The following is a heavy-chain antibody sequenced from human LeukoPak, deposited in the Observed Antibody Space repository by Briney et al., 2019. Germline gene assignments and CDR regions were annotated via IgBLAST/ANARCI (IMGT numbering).Heavy chain of an antibody. CDR2: VYYSGST. J-gene: IGHJ4*02. CDR1: GGSISSGGYY. V-gene: IGHV4-31*03. CDR3: ARQSPYYYDSSGFFDY. D-gene: IGHD3-22*01. Sequence: SETLSLTCTVSGGSISSGGYYWSWIRQHPGKGPEWIGYVYYSGSTYYNPSLKSRVTISVDTSKNQFSLKLSSVTAADTAVYYCARQSPYYYDSSGFFDYWGQGTLVTVSS.